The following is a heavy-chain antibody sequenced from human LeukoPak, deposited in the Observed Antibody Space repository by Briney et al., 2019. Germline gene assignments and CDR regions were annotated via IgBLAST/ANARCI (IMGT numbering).Heavy chain of an antibody. D-gene: IGHD1-26*01. CDR1: GFTFSTYS. Sequence: GGSLRLSCAASGFTFSTYSMSWVRQAPGKGLEWVSAFSDTTYYADSVKGRFTISRDNSKNTLYLQMNSLRAEDTAVYYCAKESGSYSYWGQGTLVTVSS. V-gene: IGHV3-23*01. CDR3: AKESGSYSY. CDR2: FSDTT. J-gene: IGHJ4*02.